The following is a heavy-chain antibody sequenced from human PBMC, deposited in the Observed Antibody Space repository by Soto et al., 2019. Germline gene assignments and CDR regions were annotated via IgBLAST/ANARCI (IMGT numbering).Heavy chain of an antibody. V-gene: IGHV1-18*04. J-gene: IGHJ3*01. D-gene: IGHD5-12*01. Sequence: ASVKVSCKASGYSFTGYGINWVRQAPGQGLQWLGRITTYNGDTNYAQNFQGRVTMTTDTSTSTTYMELRSLRSDDTAVYFCARGRGYSLIPVVDDAVDVWGQGXLVTV. CDR1: GYSFTGYG. CDR3: ARGRGYSLIPVVDDAVDV. CDR2: ITTYNGDT.